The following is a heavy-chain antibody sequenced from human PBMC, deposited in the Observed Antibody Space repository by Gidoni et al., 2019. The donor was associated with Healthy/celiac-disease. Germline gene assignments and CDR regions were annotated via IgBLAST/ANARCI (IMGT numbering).Heavy chain of an antibody. CDR1: ELTLSSYS. V-gene: IGHV3-21*01. J-gene: IGHJ4*02. D-gene: IGHD2-15*01. Sequence: EVQPVASGGGLVKPGGSPRLPCAASELTLSSYSMIWVRQAPGQGLEWFAAIISGSSDIYYADSVKDGLTISRDNAKNSLYLQMNSLGAEDTAVYYCARVVGGSVTATFKPFDYWGQGTLVTVSS. CDR2: IISGSSDI. CDR3: ARVVGGSVTATFKPFDY.